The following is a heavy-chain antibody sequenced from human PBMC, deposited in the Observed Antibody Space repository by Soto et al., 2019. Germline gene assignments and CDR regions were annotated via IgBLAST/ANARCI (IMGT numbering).Heavy chain of an antibody. V-gene: IGHV3-23*01. Sequence: GGSLRLSCAASGFTFSSYAMSWVRQAPGKGLEWVSAISGSGGSTYYADSVKGRFTISRDNSKNTLYLQMNSLRAEDTAVYYCAIDYDFWSGYIPPVRVDYWGQGTLVTVSS. CDR1: GFTFSSYA. J-gene: IGHJ4*02. D-gene: IGHD3-3*01. CDR2: ISGSGGST. CDR3: AIDYDFWSGYIPPVRVDY.